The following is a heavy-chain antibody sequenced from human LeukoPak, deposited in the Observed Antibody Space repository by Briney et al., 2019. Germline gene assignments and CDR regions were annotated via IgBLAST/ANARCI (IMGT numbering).Heavy chain of an antibody. Sequence: GGSLRLSCAASGFTFSSYSMNWVRQAPGKGLEWVSYISSSSSTIYYADSLKGRFTISRDNSKNTLYLQMNSLRAEDTAVYYCARVPAGFHYDSSGTWGQGTLVTVSS. CDR3: ARVPAGFHYDSSGT. CDR1: GFTFSSYS. V-gene: IGHV3-48*01. CDR2: ISSSSSTI. J-gene: IGHJ4*02. D-gene: IGHD3-22*01.